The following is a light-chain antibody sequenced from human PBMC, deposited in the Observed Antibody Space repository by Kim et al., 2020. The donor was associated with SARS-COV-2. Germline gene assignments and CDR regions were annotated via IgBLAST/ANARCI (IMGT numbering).Light chain of an antibody. CDR1: SLRSYY. J-gene: IGLJ3*02. Sequence: AQGKTVRITCQGGSLRSYYASWYQQKPGQAPVLVIYGKNNRPSGIPDRFSGSSSGNTASLTITGAQAEDEADYYCNSRDSSGNHLVFGGGTQLTVL. V-gene: IGLV3-19*01. CDR3: NSRDSSGNHLV. CDR2: GKN.